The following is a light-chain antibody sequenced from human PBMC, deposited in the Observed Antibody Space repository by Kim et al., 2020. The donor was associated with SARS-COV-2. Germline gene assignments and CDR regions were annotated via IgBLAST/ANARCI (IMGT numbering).Light chain of an antibody. J-gene: IGKJ2*01. CDR1: QSVLYSSNNKNY. Sequence: DIVMTQSPDSLAVSLGERATINCKSSQSVLYSSNNKNYLAWYQQKPGQPPKLLIYWASTRESGVPDRFSGSGSGTDFTLTISSLQAEDVAVYYCQQYYITPLYTFGQGTKLEI. V-gene: IGKV4-1*01. CDR2: WAS. CDR3: QQYYITPLYT.